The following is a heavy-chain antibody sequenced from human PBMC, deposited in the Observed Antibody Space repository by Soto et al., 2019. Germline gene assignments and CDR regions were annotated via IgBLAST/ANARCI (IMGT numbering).Heavy chain of an antibody. CDR2: IYPGDSDT. D-gene: IGHD2-2*01. CDR3: ARGYCTTTICDPWFDP. J-gene: IGHJ5*02. Sequence: LGESLKISCTGSGYAFTSYWIAWVRQMPGKGLEWMGIIYPGDSDTGCSPSFQGQVTISADKSITTAYLQWSSLKASDTAMYYCARGYCTTTICDPWFDPWGQGTLVTVSS. CDR1: GYAFTSYW. V-gene: IGHV5-51*01.